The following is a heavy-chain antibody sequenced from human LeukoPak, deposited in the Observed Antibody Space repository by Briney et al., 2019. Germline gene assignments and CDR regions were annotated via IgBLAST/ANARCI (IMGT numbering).Heavy chain of an antibody. V-gene: IGHV4-30-4*01. CDR1: GGSISSGDYY. CDR2: IYYSGST. J-gene: IGHJ4*02. D-gene: IGHD3-10*01. Sequence: SETLSLTCTVSGGSISSGDYYWSWIRQPPGKGLEWIGYIYYSGSTYYNPTLKSRVTISVDTSKNQFSLKLSSVTAADTAVYYCARDVVRGVIPAGYFDYWGQGTLVTVSS. CDR3: ARDVVRGVIPAGYFDY.